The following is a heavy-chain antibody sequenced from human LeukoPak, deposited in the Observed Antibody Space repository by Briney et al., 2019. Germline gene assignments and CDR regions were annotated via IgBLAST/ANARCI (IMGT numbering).Heavy chain of an antibody. CDR3: ATPSGHYGDYPGGCYYYRDV. J-gene: IGHJ6*03. Sequence: GASVKVSCKASGGTFSSYAISWVRQAPGQGLEWMGGINPIFGTANYAQKFQGRVTITTDESTSTAYMEVSSLRSEDTAVYYCATPSGHYGDYPGGCYYYRDVWGKGTTVTVSS. CDR1: GGTFSSYA. CDR2: INPIFGTA. V-gene: IGHV1-69*05. D-gene: IGHD4-17*01.